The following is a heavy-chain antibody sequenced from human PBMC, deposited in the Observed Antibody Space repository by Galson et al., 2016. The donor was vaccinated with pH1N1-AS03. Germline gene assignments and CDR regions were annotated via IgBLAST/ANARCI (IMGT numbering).Heavy chain of an antibody. CDR3: ARDPTYATSGYYYPHFDS. V-gene: IGHV3-48*03. CDR1: GFTFSNYE. CDR2: ISNSGTTV. D-gene: IGHD3-22*01. Sequence: SLRLSCAASGFTFSNYEMNWVRQAPGKGLEWVSYISNSGTTVHYADSVKGRFTIPRDNANNSLYLQLSSLRAEDTAVYDCARDPTYATSGYYYPHFDSWGQGTLVTVSS. J-gene: IGHJ5*01.